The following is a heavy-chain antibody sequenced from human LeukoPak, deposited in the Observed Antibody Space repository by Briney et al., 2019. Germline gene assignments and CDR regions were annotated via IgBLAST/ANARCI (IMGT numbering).Heavy chain of an antibody. Sequence: PGASLRLACATSGFTFTKYWMSWVRQAPGKGLGWVANINRDGSEKTDVDSAMGRFTISRDNAQTTLSLKMNSLRAEDTDVNYVARRYCSDGSCYSVDNWGQGTLVTVSS. V-gene: IGHV3-7*01. D-gene: IGHD2-15*01. CDR2: INRDGSEK. J-gene: IGHJ4*02. CDR1: GFTFTKYW. CDR3: ARRYCSDGSCYSVDN.